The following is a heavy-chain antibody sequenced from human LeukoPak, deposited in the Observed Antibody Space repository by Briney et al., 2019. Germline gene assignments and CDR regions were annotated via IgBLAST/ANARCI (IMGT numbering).Heavy chain of an antibody. CDR1: GFNFNTYD. J-gene: IGHJ4*02. CDR2: ISYDARIK. D-gene: IGHD3-9*01. Sequence: GSLRLSCAASGFNFNTYDMHWVRQAPGKGLEWVAVISYDARIKYYADSVKGRFTISRDNSENTLYLQMNSLGAEDTALYYCATEYYDFLTAKYWGGYDYWGQGTLVIVSS. V-gene: IGHV3-30-3*01. CDR3: ATEYYDFLTAKYWGGYDY.